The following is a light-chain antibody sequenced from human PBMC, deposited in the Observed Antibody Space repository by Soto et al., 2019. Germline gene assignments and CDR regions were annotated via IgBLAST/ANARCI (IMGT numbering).Light chain of an antibody. CDR2: AAS. CDR1: QGISSY. CDR3: QQLNSYPFLT. Sequence: DIQLTQSPSFLPDSVGARVTIISRAGQGISSYLAWYQQKQGKAPKLLIYAASTLQSGVPSRSXGSGSGTEFTLTISSLQPEDFATYYCQQLNSYPFLTFGGGTKVEIK. J-gene: IGKJ4*01. V-gene: IGKV1-9*01.